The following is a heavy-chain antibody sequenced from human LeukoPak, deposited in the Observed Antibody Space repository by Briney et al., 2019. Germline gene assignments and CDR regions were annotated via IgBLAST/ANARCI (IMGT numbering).Heavy chain of an antibody. CDR1: GYTFTTYY. CDR3: ARDLAIATGYDY. D-gene: IGHD2-15*01. Sequence: ASVKVSCKASGYTFTTYYMHWVRQAPGQGLEWMGIINPSGGGTSYAQKFQGRVTMTRDTSTSTVYMELSSLRSEDTAVYYCARDLAIATGYDYWGQGTLVTVSS. J-gene: IGHJ4*02. V-gene: IGHV1-46*01. CDR2: INPSGGGT.